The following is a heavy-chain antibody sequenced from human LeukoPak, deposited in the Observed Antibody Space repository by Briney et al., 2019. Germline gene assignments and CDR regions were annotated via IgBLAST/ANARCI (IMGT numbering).Heavy chain of an antibody. Sequence: GGSLRLSCAASGFTFSSYSMNWVRQAPGKGLEWVSYISSSSSTIYYADSVKGRFTISRDNAKNSLYLQMNSLRAEDTAVYYCARQESMAVNGFDYWGQGTLVTVSS. CDR3: ARQESMAVNGFDY. CDR2: ISSSSSTI. D-gene: IGHD5-24*01. J-gene: IGHJ4*02. CDR1: GFTFSSYS. V-gene: IGHV3-48*04.